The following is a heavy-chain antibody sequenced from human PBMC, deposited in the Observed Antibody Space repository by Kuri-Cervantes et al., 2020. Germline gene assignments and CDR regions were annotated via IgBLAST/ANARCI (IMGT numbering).Heavy chain of an antibody. Sequence: GGSLRLSCAASGFTFADYAMHWVRQAPGKGLEWVSLISWDGGSTYYADSVKGRFTISRDNSKNSLYLQMNSLRAEDTALYYCATALCSGGSCYLRRNWYFDLWGRGTRVTVSS. V-gene: IGHV3-43D*04. CDR1: GFTFADYA. CDR3: ATALCSGGSCYLRRNWYFDL. D-gene: IGHD2-15*01. CDR2: ISWDGGST. J-gene: IGHJ2*01.